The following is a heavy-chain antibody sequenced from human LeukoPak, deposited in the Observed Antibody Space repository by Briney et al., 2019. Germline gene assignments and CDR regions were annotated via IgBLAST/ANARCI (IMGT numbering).Heavy chain of an antibody. V-gene: IGHV4-59*01. CDR1: GGSISSYY. Sequence: SETLSLTCTVSGGSISSYYWSWIRQPPGKGLEWIGYIYYSGSTNYNPSLKSRVTISVDTSKNQFSLKLSSVTAADTAVYYCARGAPLGVRGVIAPFEYFQHWGQGTLVTVSS. CDR2: IYYSGST. J-gene: IGHJ1*01. CDR3: ARGAPLGVRGVIAPFEYFQH. D-gene: IGHD3-10*01.